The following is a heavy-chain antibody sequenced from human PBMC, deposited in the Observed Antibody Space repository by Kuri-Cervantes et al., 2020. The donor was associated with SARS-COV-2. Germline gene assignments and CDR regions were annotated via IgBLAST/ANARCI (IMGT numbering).Heavy chain of an antibody. D-gene: IGHD6-13*01. J-gene: IGHJ4*02. CDR2: IKQDGSEK. V-gene: IGHV3-7*01. Sequence: GGSLRLSCAGSGFIFSNYWMTWVRQAPGKGLEWVANIKQDGSEKYYVDSVKGRFTISRDNAKNSLYLQMNSLRAEDTAVYYCARNGAAAAGYYFDYWGQGTLVTVSS. CDR1: GFIFSNYW. CDR3: ARNGAAAAGYYFDY.